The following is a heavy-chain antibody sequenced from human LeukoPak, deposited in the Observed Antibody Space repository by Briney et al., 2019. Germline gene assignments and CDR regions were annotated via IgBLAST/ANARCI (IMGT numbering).Heavy chain of an antibody. CDR1: GFTFSSYW. V-gene: IGHV3-7*01. Sequence: GGSLRLSCAASGFTFSSYWMSWVRQAPGKGLEWVANIKQDGSEKYYVDSVKGRFTISRDNAKNSLYLQMNSLRAEDTAVYYCARTTVTKKGKRIGPNYYYYGMDVWGQGTTVTVSS. CDR3: ARTTVTKKGKRIGPNYYYYGMDV. J-gene: IGHJ6*02. D-gene: IGHD4-17*01. CDR2: IKQDGSEK.